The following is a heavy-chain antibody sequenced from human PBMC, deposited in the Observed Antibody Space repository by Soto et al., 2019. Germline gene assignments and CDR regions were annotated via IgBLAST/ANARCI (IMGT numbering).Heavy chain of an antibody. D-gene: IGHD3-22*01. V-gene: IGHV1-2*02. CDR2: INPNSGGT. Sequence: QVQLVQSGAEVKKPGASVKVSCKASGYTFTGYHMHWVRQAPGQGLEWMGWINPNSGGTNYAQKFQGRVTMTRDTSISTAYMEVSRLRSDDTAVYYCARDRRFYDSSGDFYDYWGQGTLVTVSS. CDR1: GYTFTGYH. CDR3: ARDRRFYDSSGDFYDY. J-gene: IGHJ4*02.